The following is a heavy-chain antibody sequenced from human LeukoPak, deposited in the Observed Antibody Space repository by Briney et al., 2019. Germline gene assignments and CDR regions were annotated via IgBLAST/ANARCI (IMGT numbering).Heavy chain of an antibody. D-gene: IGHD6-13*01. CDR2: ISSSGSII. Sequence: GGSLRLSCAASGFTFSDYYMSWIRQAPGKGLEWVSYISSSGSIIYYADSVKGRFTISRDNSKNTLYLQMNSLRAEDTAVYYCAKAFSSWYDFDYWGQGTLVTVSS. V-gene: IGHV3-11*01. CDR3: AKAFSSWYDFDY. CDR1: GFTFSDYY. J-gene: IGHJ4*02.